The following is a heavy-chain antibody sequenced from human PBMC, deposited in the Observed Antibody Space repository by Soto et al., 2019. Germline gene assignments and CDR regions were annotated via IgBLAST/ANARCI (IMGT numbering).Heavy chain of an antibody. V-gene: IGHV3-33*01. Sequence: PGGSLRLSCAASGFTFSSYGVHWVRQAPGKGLEWVAVIWYDGSNKYYADSVKGRFTISRDNSKNTLYLQMNSLRAEDTAVYYCARGFGDYYYGMDVWGQGTTVTVSS. CDR2: IWYDGSNK. J-gene: IGHJ6*02. CDR3: ARGFGDYYYGMDV. D-gene: IGHD3-10*01. CDR1: GFTFSSYG.